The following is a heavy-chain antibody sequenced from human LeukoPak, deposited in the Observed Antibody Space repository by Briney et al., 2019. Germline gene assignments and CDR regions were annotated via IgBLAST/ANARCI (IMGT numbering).Heavy chain of an antibody. CDR1: GFTFSIYG. Sequence: GGSLRLSCATSGFTFSIYGMHWVRQAPGKGLEWLAVIAYDGSYEYYADSVKGRFSISRDDSKKTVYLQMNSLRPEDTALYYCVKDSILDHWGQGTLVTVSS. CDR2: IAYDGSYE. V-gene: IGHV3-30*18. CDR3: VKDSILDH. J-gene: IGHJ4*02.